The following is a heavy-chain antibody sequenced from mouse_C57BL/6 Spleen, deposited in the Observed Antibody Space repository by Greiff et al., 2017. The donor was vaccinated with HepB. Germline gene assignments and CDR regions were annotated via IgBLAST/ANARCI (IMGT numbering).Heavy chain of an antibody. CDR1: GFTFSDYG. Sequence: VESGGGLVKPGGSLKLSCAASGFTFSDYGMHWVRQAPEKGLEWVAYISSGSSTIYYADTVKGRFTISRDNAKNTLFLQMTSLRSEDTAMYYCASEDLYYSNYGTMDYWGQGTSVTVSS. V-gene: IGHV5-17*01. D-gene: IGHD2-5*01. J-gene: IGHJ4*01. CDR3: ASEDLYYSNYGTMDY. CDR2: ISSGSSTI.